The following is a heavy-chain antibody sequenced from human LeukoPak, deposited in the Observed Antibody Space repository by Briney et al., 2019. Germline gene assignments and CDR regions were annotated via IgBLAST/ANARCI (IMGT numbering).Heavy chain of an antibody. D-gene: IGHD6-19*01. Sequence: SETLSLTCAVSGYSMSSGYYWGWIRQPPERGLEWIGSMYHTGSTYYNPSLKSRVTISVDTSKNQFSLKLSSVTAADTAVYYCARTVNPGIAVAGTSLYYFDYWGQGTLVTVSS. CDR2: MYHTGST. CDR1: GYSMSSGYY. CDR3: ARTVNPGIAVAGTSLYYFDY. J-gene: IGHJ4*02. V-gene: IGHV4-38-2*01.